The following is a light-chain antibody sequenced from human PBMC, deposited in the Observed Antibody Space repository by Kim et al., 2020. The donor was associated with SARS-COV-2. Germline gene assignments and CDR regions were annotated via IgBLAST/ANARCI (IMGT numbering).Light chain of an antibody. CDR3: QQRSNWPMYT. J-gene: IGKJ2*01. CDR1: QSVGTY. V-gene: IGKV3-11*01. CDR2: DAS. Sequence: EIVLTQSPATLSLSPGERATVSCRASQSVGTYLAWYQHKPGQAPRLLIYDASNRATGIPVRFSGSGSGADFTLSISSLETEDFAVYYCQQRSNWPMYTFGQGTKLEIK.